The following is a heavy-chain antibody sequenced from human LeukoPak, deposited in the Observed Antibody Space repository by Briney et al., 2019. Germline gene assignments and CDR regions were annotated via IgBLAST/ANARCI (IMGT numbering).Heavy chain of an antibody. CDR1: GFTFSDYY. V-gene: IGHV3-11*01. CDR2: ISGSGSTI. CDR3: ARGVVRDYASDY. D-gene: IGHD3-10*01. J-gene: IGHJ4*02. Sequence: GGSLRLSCAASGFTFSDYYMSWIRQAPGKGLEWVSYISGSGSTISYAASVKGRFTISRDNAKNSLYLQMNSLRAEDTAVYYCARGVVRDYASDYWGQGTLVTVSS.